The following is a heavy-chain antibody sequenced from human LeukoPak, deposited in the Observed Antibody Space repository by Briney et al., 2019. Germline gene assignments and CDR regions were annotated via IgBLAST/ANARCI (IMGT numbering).Heavy chain of an antibody. V-gene: IGHV3-53*01. D-gene: IGHD3-16*02. J-gene: IGHJ3*02. CDR3: AREHYDYFWGTYRSYALDI. CDR2: IYSGGTT. Sequence: TGGSLRLSCAASELNVSNNYMNWVRQAPGKGLEWVSVIYSGGTTNYADSVQGRFTISRDSSKNTVYLQMNRLRADDTAVYYCAREHYDYFWGTYRSYALDIRGQGTMVTVSS. CDR1: ELNVSNNY.